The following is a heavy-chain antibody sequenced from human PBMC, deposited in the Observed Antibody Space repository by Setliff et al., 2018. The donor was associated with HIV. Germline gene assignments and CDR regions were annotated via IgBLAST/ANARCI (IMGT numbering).Heavy chain of an antibody. J-gene: IGHJ5*02. CDR2: ISSSGSTI. CDR3: ARERVLETYYNFWSGSDHWFDP. Sequence: PGESLKISCAASGFTFSSYEMNWVRQAPGKGLEWVSYISSSGSTIYYADSVKGRFTISRDNAKNSLYLQMNSLRAEDTAVYYCARERVLETYYNFWSGSDHWFDPWGQGTLVTVSS. V-gene: IGHV3-48*03. D-gene: IGHD3-3*01. CDR1: GFTFSSYE.